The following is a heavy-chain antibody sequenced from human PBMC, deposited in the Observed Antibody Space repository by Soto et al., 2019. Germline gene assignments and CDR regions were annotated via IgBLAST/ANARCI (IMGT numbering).Heavy chain of an antibody. V-gene: IGHV3-33*01. CDR3: ARAGGTTVTGLWHFDS. J-gene: IGHJ4*02. D-gene: IGHD4-17*01. CDR1: GFTFYTYS. CDR2: IWYDGTQK. Sequence: QVQLEECGGGVVQPGRSLRLSCEASGFTFYTYSMHWVRQPPGKGLEWLAAIWYDGTQKYYADSVKGRFIISRDNSKKTLYLEMNSLRAEDTAVYYCARAGGTTVTGLWHFDSWGQGTLVTVSS.